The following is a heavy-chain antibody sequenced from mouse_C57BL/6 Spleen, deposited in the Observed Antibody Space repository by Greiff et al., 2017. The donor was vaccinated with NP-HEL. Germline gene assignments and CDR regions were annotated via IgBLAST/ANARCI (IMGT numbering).Heavy chain of an antibody. Sequence: QVQLQQSGAELVRPGSSVKLSCKASGYTFTSYWMDWVKQRPGQGLEWIGNIYPSDSETHYNQKFKDKATLTVDKSSSTAYMQLSSLTSEDSAVYYCAREVERVVFAYWGQGTLVTVSA. D-gene: IGHD1-1*01. CDR3: AREVERVVFAY. V-gene: IGHV1-61*01. CDR1: GYTFTSYW. CDR2: IYPSDSET. J-gene: IGHJ3*01.